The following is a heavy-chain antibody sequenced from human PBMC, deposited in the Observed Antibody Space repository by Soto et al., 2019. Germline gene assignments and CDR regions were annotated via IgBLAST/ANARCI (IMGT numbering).Heavy chain of an antibody. V-gene: IGHV3-11*06. CDR2: ISSSSGYI. J-gene: IGHJ4*02. CDR3: GRARMVGSTEPYFDY. Sequence: GGSLRLSCAASGSTFSDDYKSWIRQPPRKGQEWVSYISSSSGYIKYEDSVNDRFTISSDNATNSLHLQMNSLRAEVTAVYYCGRARMVGSTEPYFDYWGQGTLVTVSS. D-gene: IGHD1-26*01. CDR1: GSTFSDDY.